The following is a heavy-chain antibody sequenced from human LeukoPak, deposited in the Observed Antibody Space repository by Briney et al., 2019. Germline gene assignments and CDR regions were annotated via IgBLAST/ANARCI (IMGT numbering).Heavy chain of an antibody. J-gene: IGHJ6*03. D-gene: IGHD1-1*01. CDR1: GFTFSNAW. CDR3: ARAQYNWNEFFYYYYYYMDV. V-gene: IGHV3-48*04. Sequence: GGSLRLSCATSGFTFSNAWMTWVRQAPGKGLEWVSYISSSGSIIYYADSVKGRFTISRDNAKNSLYLQMNSLRAEDTAVYYCARAQYNWNEFFYYYYYYMDVWGKGTTVTISS. CDR2: ISSSGSII.